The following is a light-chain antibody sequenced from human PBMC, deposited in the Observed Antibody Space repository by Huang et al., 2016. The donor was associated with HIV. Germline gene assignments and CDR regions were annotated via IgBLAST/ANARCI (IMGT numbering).Light chain of an antibody. CDR3: HHYGGSSWT. J-gene: IGKJ1*01. V-gene: IGKV3-20*01. Sequence: EIVLTQSPGTLSLSPGERATLSCRASQSLSSYYLAWYQQKPGQAPRLLIHSSSSRATGIPDKCSGSGSGTDFTLTVSRLEPEDSALYYCHHYGGSSWTFGQGTKVEIK. CDR2: SSS. CDR1: QSLSSYY.